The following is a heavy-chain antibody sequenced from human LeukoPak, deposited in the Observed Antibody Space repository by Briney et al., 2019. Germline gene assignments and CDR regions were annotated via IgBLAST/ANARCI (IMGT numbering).Heavy chain of an antibody. J-gene: IGHJ5*02. V-gene: IGHV3-23*01. Sequence: GGSLRLSCAASGLTFSSYGMSWVRQAPGKGLEWVSSIGDSRGSTYYADSVKGRFTISRDNSENTLYLQMNSLRAEDTAVYYCAKAPAGPEYSSSWKFGYNWFDPWGQGTLVTVSS. CDR1: GLTFSSYG. CDR3: AKAPAGPEYSSSWKFGYNWFDP. CDR2: IGDSRGST. D-gene: IGHD6-13*01.